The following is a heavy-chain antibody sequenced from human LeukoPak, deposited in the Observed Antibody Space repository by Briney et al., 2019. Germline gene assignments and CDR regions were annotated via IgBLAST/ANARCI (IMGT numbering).Heavy chain of an antibody. J-gene: IGHJ4*02. CDR3: AKEDCSGGSCYSYFDY. CDR2: ISGSGGST. D-gene: IGHD2-15*01. Sequence: GGSLRLYCAASGFTLSSYAMSWVRQAPGKGLEWVSAISGSGGSTYYADSVKGRFTISRDNSKNTLYLQMNSLRAEDTAVYYCAKEDCSGGSCYSYFDYWGQGTLVTVSS. V-gene: IGHV3-23*01. CDR1: GFTLSSYA.